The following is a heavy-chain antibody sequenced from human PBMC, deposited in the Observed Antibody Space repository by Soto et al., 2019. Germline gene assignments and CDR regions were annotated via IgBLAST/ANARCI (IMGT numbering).Heavy chain of an antibody. J-gene: IGHJ6*02. V-gene: IGHV4-59*01. CDR2: IYYSGST. Sequence: SETLSLTCTVSGGSISSYYWSWIRQPPGKGLEWIGYIYYSGSTNYNPSLKSRVTISVDTSKNQFSLKLSSVTAADTAVYYCARDMYDFWSGPDYYYGMDVWGQGTTATVSS. CDR3: ARDMYDFWSGPDYYYGMDV. D-gene: IGHD3-3*01. CDR1: GGSISSYY.